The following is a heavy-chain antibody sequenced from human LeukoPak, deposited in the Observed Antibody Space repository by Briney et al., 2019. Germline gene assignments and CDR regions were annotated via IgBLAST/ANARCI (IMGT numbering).Heavy chain of an antibody. CDR2: IYYSGST. CDR3: ARNGDYVGFDY. D-gene: IGHD4-17*01. V-gene: IGHV4-59*01. J-gene: IGHJ4*02. CDR1: GASITSYY. Sequence: SETLSLTCTVSGASITSYYWSWIRQPPGKGLEWIGYIYYSGSTNYNPSLKSRVTILVDTSKDQFSLKLSSVTAADTAVYYCARNGDYVGFDYWGQGTLVTVSS.